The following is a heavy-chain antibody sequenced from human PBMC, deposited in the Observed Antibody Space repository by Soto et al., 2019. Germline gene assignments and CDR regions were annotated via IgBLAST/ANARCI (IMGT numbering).Heavy chain of an antibody. Sequence: PGGSLRLSCAVSGVTLTNVWMNWVRQAPGKGPEWVGRIKSKTDGGTTDYAAPVKGRFTISRDDSENTLYLQMNSLKTEDTAVYYCSHGYYQYFNSWGLGTLVTVSS. J-gene: IGHJ4*02. CDR1: GVTLTNVW. CDR2: IKSKTDGGTT. V-gene: IGHV3-15*07. CDR3: SHGYYQYFNS. D-gene: IGHD5-18*01.